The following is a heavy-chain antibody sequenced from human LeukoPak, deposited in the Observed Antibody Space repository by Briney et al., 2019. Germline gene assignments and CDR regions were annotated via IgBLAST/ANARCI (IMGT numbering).Heavy chain of an antibody. CDR3: AKEYKDYSGYDY. D-gene: IGHD5-12*01. CDR2: ISRDGSLR. CDR1: GFTFSTYG. J-gene: IGHJ4*02. Sequence: SGGSLRLSRAASGFTFSTYGMHWVRQAPAKGLEWVAVISRDGSLRYYADSVKGQFTVSRDNSKNTLFLQMNSLRAEDTAVYYCAKEYKDYSGYDYWGQGTLVTVSS. V-gene: IGHV3-30*18.